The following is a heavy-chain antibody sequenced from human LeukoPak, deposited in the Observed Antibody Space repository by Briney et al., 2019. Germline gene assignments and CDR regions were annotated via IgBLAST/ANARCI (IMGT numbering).Heavy chain of an antibody. CDR1: GFTFTSDA. CDR2: ISGSGGST. CDR3: AKDAPVNIVVVPAANS. V-gene: IGHV3-23*01. J-gene: IGHJ4*02. Sequence: GGSLRLSCADSGFTFTSDAMSWVRHALGKGLEWVSAISGSGGSTYYADSLKGRFSISRDNSKNTQYLQMNSLRAEDTAVYYCAKDAPVNIVVVPAANSWGQGTLVTVSS. D-gene: IGHD2-2*01.